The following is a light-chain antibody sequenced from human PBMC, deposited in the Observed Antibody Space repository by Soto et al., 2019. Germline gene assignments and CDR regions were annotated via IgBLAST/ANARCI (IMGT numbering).Light chain of an antibody. J-gene: IGKJ4*01. V-gene: IGKV3-20*01. CDR1: QSVSYNY. CDR3: KQYGNLPLT. CDR2: DAS. Sequence: EIVLTQSPGILSLIPGERATLSCRASQSVSYNYIAWYQKKPDQAPRLLIFDASRRATGIPDRFSGSGSGKNFTLTISRLEPEDFAVYYCKQYGNLPLTFGGGTKVEIK.